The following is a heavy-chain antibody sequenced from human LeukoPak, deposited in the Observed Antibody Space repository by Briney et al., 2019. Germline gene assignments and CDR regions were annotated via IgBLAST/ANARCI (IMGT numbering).Heavy chain of an antibody. Sequence: GGSLRLSCAASGFTFSGYGMTWVRQAPGKGLVWVSRINSDGSNATYADSVKGRFTISRDNAKNTLYVQMNSLRAEDMAVYYCARDVGGNLGDAFDIWGQGTMVTVSS. D-gene: IGHD4-23*01. V-gene: IGHV3-74*03. J-gene: IGHJ3*02. CDR2: INSDGSNA. CDR3: ARDVGGNLGDAFDI. CDR1: GFTFSGYG.